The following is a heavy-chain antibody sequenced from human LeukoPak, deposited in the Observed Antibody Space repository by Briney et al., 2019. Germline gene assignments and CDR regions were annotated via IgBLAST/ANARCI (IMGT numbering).Heavy chain of an antibody. CDR3: ARATGYDSSGYPSYFDY. J-gene: IGHJ4*02. Sequence: KPSETLSLTYTVSGGSISSGSYYWSWIRQPAGKGLEWIGRNYISGRTNYNPSLKSRVTISIDTSKNQFSLNLSSVTAADTAVYYCARATGYDSSGYPSYFDYWGQGTLVTVSS. V-gene: IGHV4-61*02. CDR1: GGSISSGSYY. CDR2: NYISGRT. D-gene: IGHD3-22*01.